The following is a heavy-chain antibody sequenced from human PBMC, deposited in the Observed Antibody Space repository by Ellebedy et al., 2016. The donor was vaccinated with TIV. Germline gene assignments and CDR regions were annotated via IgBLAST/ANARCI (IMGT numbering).Heavy chain of an antibody. Sequence: GESLKISCAASGFTFSSYWMSWVRQAPGKGLEWVANIKQDGSEKYYVDSVKGRFTISRDNAKNSLYLQMNSLRAEDTAVYYCARDWIAVAGLMIYYYYYGMDVWGQGTTVTVSS. V-gene: IGHV3-7*03. CDR2: IKQDGSEK. D-gene: IGHD6-19*01. CDR3: ARDWIAVAGLMIYYYYYGMDV. J-gene: IGHJ6*02. CDR1: GFTFSSYW.